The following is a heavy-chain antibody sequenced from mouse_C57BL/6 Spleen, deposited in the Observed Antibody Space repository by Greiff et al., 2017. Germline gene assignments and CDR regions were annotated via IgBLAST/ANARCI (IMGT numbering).Heavy chain of an antibody. CDR2: IDPSDSDT. V-gene: IGHV1-52*01. Sequence: VQLQQPGAELVRPGSSVKLSCKASGYTFTSYWMNWVKQRPIQGLEWIGNIDPSDSDTHYNHKFKNKATLTVDKSSSTAYMQLSSLTSEDSAVYYCARSYYGSSYYFDYWGQGTTLTVSS. J-gene: IGHJ2*01. CDR1: GYTFTSYW. D-gene: IGHD1-1*01. CDR3: ARSYYGSSYYFDY.